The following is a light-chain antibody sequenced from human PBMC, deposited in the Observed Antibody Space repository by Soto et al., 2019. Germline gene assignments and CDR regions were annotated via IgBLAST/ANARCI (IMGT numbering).Light chain of an antibody. J-gene: IGKJ3*01. CDR3: QQRTTWPLIFT. CDR2: DAF. Sequence: EIVLTQSPATVSLSPGERATLSCRASQSVSSFLAWYQQKPGQAPRLLIYDAFNRATGIPTRFSGSGSGTDFTLTISSLEPEDFAVYYCQQRTTWPLIFTFGPGTKVDIK. CDR1: QSVSSF. V-gene: IGKV3-11*01.